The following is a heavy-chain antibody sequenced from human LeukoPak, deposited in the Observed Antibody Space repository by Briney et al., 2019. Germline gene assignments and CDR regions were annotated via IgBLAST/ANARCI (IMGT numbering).Heavy chain of an antibody. Sequence: GGSLRLSCAASGFTFSDYFMSWIRQAPGKGLEWVSYISSSGSTIYYADSVKGRFTISRDNAKNSLNLQMNSLRAGDTAVYYCARGPTGMGARDAFDIWGQGTMVTVSS. V-gene: IGHV3-11*01. CDR1: GFTFSDYF. CDR3: ARGPTGMGARDAFDI. J-gene: IGHJ3*02. D-gene: IGHD1-26*01. CDR2: ISSSGSTI.